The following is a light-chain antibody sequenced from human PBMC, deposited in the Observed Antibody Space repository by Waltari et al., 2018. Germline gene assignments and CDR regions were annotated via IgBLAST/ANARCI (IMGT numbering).Light chain of an antibody. CDR1: SSNIGAGYD. V-gene: IGLV1-40*01. CDR3: QSYDNSLSGVV. J-gene: IGLJ2*01. Sequence: QSVLTQSPSVSGAPGQRVTISCTGNSSNIGAGYDVHWYQQLPETAPKLLIYTNKHRPSGVPDRFSGSKSGTSASLAITGLQAEDEAHYHCQSYDNSLSGVVFGGGTKLTIL. CDR2: TNK.